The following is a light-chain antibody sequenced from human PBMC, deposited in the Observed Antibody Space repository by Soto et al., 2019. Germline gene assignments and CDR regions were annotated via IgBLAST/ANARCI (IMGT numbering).Light chain of an antibody. CDR3: QQYGSSPNT. CDR1: QSVSSNY. Sequence: EIVLTQSPGTLSLSPGERATLSCRASQSVSSNYLAWYQQKPGQAPRLLIYGAFTRATGIPDTFTGSGSGTDFTLTISRLEPEDFVVYYCQQYGSSPNTFGQGTKLEIK. V-gene: IGKV3-20*01. J-gene: IGKJ2*01. CDR2: GAF.